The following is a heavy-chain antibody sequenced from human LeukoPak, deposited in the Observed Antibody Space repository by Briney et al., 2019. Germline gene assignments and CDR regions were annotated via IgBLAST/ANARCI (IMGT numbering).Heavy chain of an antibody. V-gene: IGHV3-23*01. CDR1: GYTFSSYA. J-gene: IGHJ4*02. CDR2: ISGSGGST. Sequence: GGSLRVSCAASGYTFSSYAMSWVRQAPGKGLEWVSAISGSGGSTYYADSVKGRFTISRDNSKNTLYLQMNSLRAEDTAVYYCARGPSGYHNTGGQGTLVTVSS. D-gene: IGHD5-12*01. CDR3: ARGPSGYHNT.